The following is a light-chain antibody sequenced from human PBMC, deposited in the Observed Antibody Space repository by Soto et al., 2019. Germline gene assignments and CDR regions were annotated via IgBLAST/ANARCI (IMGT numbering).Light chain of an antibody. V-gene: IGKV3-20*01. CDR3: QQYGSSPPWT. Sequence: EIVLTQSPGTLSLSPGEIATLSCRASQSVSSSYLAWYQQKPGQAPRLLIYGASSRDTGIPDRFSGSGSGTDVTLTISRLEPEEFAVYYCQQYGSSPPWTFGQGTMVDIK. CDR1: QSVSSSY. CDR2: GAS. J-gene: IGKJ1*01.